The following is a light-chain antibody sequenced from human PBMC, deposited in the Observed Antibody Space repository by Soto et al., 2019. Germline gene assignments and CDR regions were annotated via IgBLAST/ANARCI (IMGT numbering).Light chain of an antibody. V-gene: IGKV1-39*01. J-gene: IGKJ5*01. CDR3: QQSYSTPPIT. Sequence: IQLTQSPSSLSASVXDRVTITCRASQSISSYLNWYQQKPGKAPKLRIYAASSLQSGVPSRFSGSGSGTDFTLTISSLLPADFATYYCQQSYSTPPITFGQGTRLEI. CDR2: AAS. CDR1: QSISSY.